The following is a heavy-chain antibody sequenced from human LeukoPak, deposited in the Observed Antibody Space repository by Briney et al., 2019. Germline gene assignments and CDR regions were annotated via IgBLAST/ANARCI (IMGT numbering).Heavy chain of an antibody. D-gene: IGHD1-26*01. V-gene: IGHV3-7*01. CDR1: GFTFRAYW. CDR3: VRWKMELQRNAFDF. Sequence: GGSLRLSCAASGFTFRAYWMSWIRQAPGKGPEWVADINQDGSEEYYVQSVKGRFTVSRDNAQNAVFLQMTNLRADDTAVYYCVRWKMELQRNAFDFWGQGTVVTVSS. J-gene: IGHJ3*01. CDR2: INQDGSEE.